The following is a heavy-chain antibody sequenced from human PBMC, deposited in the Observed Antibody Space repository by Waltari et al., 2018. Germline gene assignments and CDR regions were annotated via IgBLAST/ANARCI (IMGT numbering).Heavy chain of an antibody. CDR2: IYHNGST. V-gene: IGHV4-4*02. Sequence: QVQLQESGPGLVKPSGTLSLTCAVSGGSLRRSNWWSWVRQPPGRGLEWIGEIYHNGSTSYNPSLGRRVTVSVDKSKNQFSLKVTSVTAADTAVYYCARDAIRAALDHWGPGILVTVSS. J-gene: IGHJ4*02. CDR1: GGSLRRSNW. CDR3: ARDAIRAALDH. D-gene: IGHD6-25*01.